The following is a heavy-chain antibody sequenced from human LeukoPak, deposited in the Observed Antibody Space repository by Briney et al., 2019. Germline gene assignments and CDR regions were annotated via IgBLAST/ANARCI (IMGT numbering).Heavy chain of an antibody. D-gene: IGHD5-18*01. J-gene: IGHJ4*02. CDR1: GFTFSSYG. V-gene: IGHV3-30*18. CDR2: ISYDGSNK. CDR3: AKVHDARDRGYFRVVNDY. Sequence: PGGSLRLSCAASGFTFSSYGMHWVRQAPGKGLEWVAVISYDGSNKYYADSVKGRFTISRDNSKNTLYLQMNSLRAEDTAVYYCAKVHDARDRGYFRVVNDYWGQGTLVTVSS.